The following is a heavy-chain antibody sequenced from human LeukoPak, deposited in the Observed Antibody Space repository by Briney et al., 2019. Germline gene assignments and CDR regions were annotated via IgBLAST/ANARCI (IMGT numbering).Heavy chain of an antibody. CDR3: ARAGISGWGYFQH. CDR2: FYISGST. J-gene: IGHJ1*01. CDR1: GGSISSYY. V-gene: IGHV4-4*07. D-gene: IGHD6-19*01. Sequence: SETLSLTCTVSGGSISSYYWSWIRQPAGKGLEWIGRFYISGSTNYNPSLKSRVTMSVDTSKNQFSLRLNSVTAADTAVYYCARAGISGWGYFQHWGQGTLVTVSS.